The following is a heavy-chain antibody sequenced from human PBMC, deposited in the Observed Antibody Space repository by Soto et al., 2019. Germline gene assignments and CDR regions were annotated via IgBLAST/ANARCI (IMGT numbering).Heavy chain of an antibody. Sequence: QVQLVESRGGVVQPGRSLRLSCAASGFTFSSYGMHWVRQAPGKGLEWVAVIWYDGSNKYYADSVKGRFTISRDNSKNTLYLQMNSLRAEDTAVYYCARGHYYYYYGMDVWGQGTTVTVSS. CDR2: IWYDGSNK. J-gene: IGHJ6*02. V-gene: IGHV3-33*01. CDR3: ARGHYYYYYGMDV. CDR1: GFTFSSYG.